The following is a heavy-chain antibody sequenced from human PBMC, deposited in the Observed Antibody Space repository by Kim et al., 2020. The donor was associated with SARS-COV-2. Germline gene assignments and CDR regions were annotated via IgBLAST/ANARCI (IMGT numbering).Heavy chain of an antibody. J-gene: IGHJ3*02. Sequence: GGSLRLSCAASGFTFNTYGMHWVRQAPGKGLERVATISYDGINKYYADSVKGRFTISRDNSKNTLYLQMNSLRAEDTAVYYCVKGGDGYNFAFDIWGQGTMATVSS. CDR2: ISYDGINK. CDR1: GFTFNTYG. CDR3: VKGGDGYNFAFDI. V-gene: IGHV3-30*18. D-gene: IGHD5-12*01.